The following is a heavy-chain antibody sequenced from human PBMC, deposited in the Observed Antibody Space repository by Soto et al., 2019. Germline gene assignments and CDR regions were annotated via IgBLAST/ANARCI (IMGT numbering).Heavy chain of an antibody. V-gene: IGHV3-21*01. CDR2: ISSSSSYI. CDR3: ARGHPYYDSSGQFDY. Sequence: GGSLRLSCAASGFTFSSYSMNWVRQAPGKGLEWVSSISSSSSYIYYADSVKGRFTISRDNAKSSLYLQMNSLRAEDTAVYYCARGHPYYDSSGQFDYWGQGTLVTVSS. D-gene: IGHD3-22*01. CDR1: GFTFSSYS. J-gene: IGHJ4*02.